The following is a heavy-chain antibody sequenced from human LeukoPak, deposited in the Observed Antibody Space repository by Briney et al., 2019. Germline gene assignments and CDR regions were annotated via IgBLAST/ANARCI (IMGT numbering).Heavy chain of an antibody. Sequence: SETLSLTCAVSGGSVSSGGYSWSWIRQPPGKGLEWIGYIYDSGSTYYNPSLKSRVTISLDRSKNQFSLKLTSVTAADTAVYYCARYGGSGTYFFDYWGQGTLVTVSS. CDR2: IYDSGST. CDR3: ARYGGSGTYFFDY. V-gene: IGHV4-30-2*01. J-gene: IGHJ4*02. CDR1: GGSVSSGGYS. D-gene: IGHD3-10*01.